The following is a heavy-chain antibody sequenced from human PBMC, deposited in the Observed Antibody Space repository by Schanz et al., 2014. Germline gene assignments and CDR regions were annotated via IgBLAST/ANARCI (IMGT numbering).Heavy chain of an antibody. CDR1: GFSFSTYG. V-gene: IGHV3-33*08. D-gene: IGHD3-10*01. Sequence: VRLVESGGGLVKPGGSLRLSCAASGFSFSTYGMTWVRQAPGKGLEWVALISYDGSSKNHADSVQGRFTISRDNSKNALYLQMDSLRAEDTAVYYCARGIITMVRGGDVGAFDMWGQGTMVTASS. CDR3: ARGIITMVRGGDVGAFDM. CDR2: ISYDGSSK. J-gene: IGHJ3*02.